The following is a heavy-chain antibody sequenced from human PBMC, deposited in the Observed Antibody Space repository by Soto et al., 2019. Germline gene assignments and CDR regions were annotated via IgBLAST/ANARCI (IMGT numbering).Heavy chain of an antibody. J-gene: IGHJ4*02. CDR3: AKDPRVDVVVPAAIDY. D-gene: IGHD2-2*01. CDR1: GFTFSSYA. Sequence: GGSLRLSCAASGFTFSSYAMSWVRQAPGKGLEWVSAISGSGGSTYYADSVKGRFTISRDNSKNTLYLQMNSLRAEDTAVYYCAKDPRVDVVVPAAIDYWGQGTLVTVSS. CDR2: ISGSGGST. V-gene: IGHV3-23*01.